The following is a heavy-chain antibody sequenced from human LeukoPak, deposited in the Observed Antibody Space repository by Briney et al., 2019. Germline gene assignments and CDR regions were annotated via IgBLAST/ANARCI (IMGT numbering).Heavy chain of an antibody. Sequence: PGGSLRLSCGASGFTFSSYPMSWVRQAPGKGLEWVSAISASGGSTYHADSVKGRFTISRDNSKNTLCLQMNSLRAEDTAVYYSAKILSTVTSYYYGMDVWGQGTTVTVSS. CDR1: GFTFSSYP. D-gene: IGHD4-11*01. V-gene: IGHV3-23*01. CDR2: ISASGGST. CDR3: AKILSTVTSYYYGMDV. J-gene: IGHJ6*02.